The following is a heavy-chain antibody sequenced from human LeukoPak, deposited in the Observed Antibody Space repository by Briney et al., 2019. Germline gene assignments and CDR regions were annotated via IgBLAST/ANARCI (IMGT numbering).Heavy chain of an antibody. Sequence: GGSLRLSCAASGFTFSNSGMHWVRQAPGNGLEWVAFVRFDGINEYYTDSVKGRFTISRDNAENSLYLQMNSLRAEDTAVYYCARDQTAMANSRAFDIWGQGTTVTVSS. V-gene: IGHV3-30*02. CDR1: GFTFSNSG. J-gene: IGHJ3*02. D-gene: IGHD5-24*01. CDR3: ARDQTAMANSRAFDI. CDR2: VRFDGINE.